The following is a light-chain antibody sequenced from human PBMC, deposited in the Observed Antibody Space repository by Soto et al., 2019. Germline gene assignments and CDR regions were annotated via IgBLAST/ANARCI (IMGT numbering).Light chain of an antibody. J-gene: IGLJ2*01. Sequence: QSALTQPASVSGSPGQSITFSCTGTSNDIGGYNYVSWFQHHPDKAPKLIIYEVNDRPSGVPDRFSGSKSGNTASLTISGLQSEDEADYYCCSFAGDYPVIFGGGTKLTVL. CDR2: EVN. CDR1: SNDIGGYNY. CDR3: CSFAGDYPVI. V-gene: IGLV2-14*01.